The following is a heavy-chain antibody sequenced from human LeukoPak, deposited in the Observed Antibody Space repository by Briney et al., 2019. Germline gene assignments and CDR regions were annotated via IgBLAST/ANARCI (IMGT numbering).Heavy chain of an antibody. CDR1: GGSISSGSYY. J-gene: IGHJ4*02. V-gene: IGHV4-61*02. CDR3: ARAGYYYDSSGYYGFDY. CDR2: IYTSGST. Sequence: SETLSLTCTVSGGSISSGSYYWSWIRQPAGKGLEWIGRIYTSGSTNYNPSLKSRVTISVDTSKNQFSLKLSSVTAADTAVYYCARAGYYYDSSGYYGFDYWGQGTLVTVSS. D-gene: IGHD3-22*01.